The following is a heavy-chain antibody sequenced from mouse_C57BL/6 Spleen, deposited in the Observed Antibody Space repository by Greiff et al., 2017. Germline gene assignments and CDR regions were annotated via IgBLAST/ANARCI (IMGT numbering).Heavy chain of an antibody. Sequence: QVQLQQSGPELVKPGASVKISCKASGYAFSSSWMNWVKQRPGKGLEWIGRIYPGDGDTNYNGKFKGKATLTADKSSSTAYMQLSSLTSEDSAVYFCARSEGYYGSSPFDYWGQGTTLTVSS. D-gene: IGHD1-1*01. CDR3: ARSEGYYGSSPFDY. CDR1: GYAFSSSW. J-gene: IGHJ2*01. V-gene: IGHV1-82*01. CDR2: IYPGDGDT.